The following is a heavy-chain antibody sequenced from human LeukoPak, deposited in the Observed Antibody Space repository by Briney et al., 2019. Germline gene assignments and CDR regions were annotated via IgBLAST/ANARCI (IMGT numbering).Heavy chain of an antibody. J-gene: IGHJ5*02. CDR3: ARVGRYSGSYLKRYWFDP. CDR1: GYTFTSYD. CDR2: MNPNSGNT. Sequence: ASVKVSCKASGYTFTSYDINWVRQATGQGLEWMGWMNPNSGNTGYAQKFQGRVTITRNTSISTAYMELSSLRSEDTVVYYCARVGRYSGSYLKRYWFDPWGQGTLVTVSS. D-gene: IGHD1-26*01. V-gene: IGHV1-8*03.